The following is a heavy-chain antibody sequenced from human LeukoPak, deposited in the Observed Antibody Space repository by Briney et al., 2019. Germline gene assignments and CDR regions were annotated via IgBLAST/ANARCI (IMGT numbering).Heavy chain of an antibody. V-gene: IGHV4-39*01. CDR3: AGRGSYGYFPPDY. Sequence: SQTLSLTCTVSGGSISSGSYYWGWIRQPPGKGLEWIGSIYYSGSTYYNPSLKSRVTISVDTSKNQFSLKLSSVTAADTAVYYCAGRGSYGYFPPDYWGQGTLVTVSS. CDR2: IYYSGST. CDR1: GGSISSGSYY. J-gene: IGHJ4*02. D-gene: IGHD5-18*01.